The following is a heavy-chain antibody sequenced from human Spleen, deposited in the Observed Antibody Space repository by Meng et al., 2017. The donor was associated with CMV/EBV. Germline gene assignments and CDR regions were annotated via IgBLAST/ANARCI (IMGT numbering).Heavy chain of an antibody. D-gene: IGHD6-6*01. V-gene: IGHV4-31*02. CDR3: ARATTESMAARYFHH. J-gene: IGHJ1*01. Sequence: GVAISSADYYWSWIRQHPRKGLEWIGYIYYSGSTYYNPSLKSRVTISVDTSKNQFSLKLSSVTAADTAVYYCARATTESMAARYFHHWGQGTLVTVSS. CDR2: IYYSGST. CDR1: GVAISSADYY.